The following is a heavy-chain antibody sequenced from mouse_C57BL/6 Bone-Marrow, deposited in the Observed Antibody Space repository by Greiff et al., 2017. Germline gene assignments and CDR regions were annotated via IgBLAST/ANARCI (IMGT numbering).Heavy chain of an antibody. V-gene: IGHV1-81*01. Sequence: QVQLKESGAELARPGASVKLSCKASGYTFTSYGISWVKQRTGQGLEWIGEIYPRSGNTYYNEKFKGKATLTADKSSSTAYMELRSLTSEDSAVYFCARSGGLCYPAWFAYWGQGTLVTVSA. J-gene: IGHJ3*01. CDR2: IYPRSGNT. CDR3: ARSGGLCYPAWFAY. CDR1: GYTFTSYG. D-gene: IGHD1-1*02.